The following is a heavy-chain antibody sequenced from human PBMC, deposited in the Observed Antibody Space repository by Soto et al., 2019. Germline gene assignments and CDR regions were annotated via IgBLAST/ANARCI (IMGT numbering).Heavy chain of an antibody. CDR1: GYTFSSYY. D-gene: IGHD6-13*01. V-gene: IGHV1-46*01. Sequence: QVQLVQSGAEVKKPGASVKVSCKASGYTFSSYYMHWVRQAPGQGLEWMGMINPSGVRTNYAQKFQGRVTMSRDTSTTTVYMEVRNLRSEDTAVYYCAREGLAAAGQGGMDVWGQGTTVTVSS. CDR3: AREGLAAAGQGGMDV. J-gene: IGHJ6*02. CDR2: INPSGVRT.